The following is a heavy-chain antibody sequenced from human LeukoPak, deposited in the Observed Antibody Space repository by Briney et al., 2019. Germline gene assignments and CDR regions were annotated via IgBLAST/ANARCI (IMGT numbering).Heavy chain of an antibody. CDR1: GFTVSSNY. D-gene: IGHD2-21*02. V-gene: IGHV3-66*02. J-gene: IGHJ3*02. CDR2: IFGGGGT. CDR3: ARPYCGGDCSDAFDI. Sequence: GGSLRLSCAAFGFTVSSNYMSWVRQAPGKGLEWVSVIFGGGGTYYGDSVKGRFTISRDNSKNTLYLQMNSLRAEDTAVYYCARPYCGGDCSDAFDIWGQGTMVTVSS.